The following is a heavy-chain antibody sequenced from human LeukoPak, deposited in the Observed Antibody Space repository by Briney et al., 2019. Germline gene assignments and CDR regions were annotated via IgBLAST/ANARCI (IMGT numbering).Heavy chain of an antibody. CDR1: GFTFSSYA. Sequence: PGGSLRLSCAASGFTFSSYAMSWVRQAPGKGLEWVSAISGSGGSTYYADSVKGRFTISRDNSKNTLYLQMNSLRAEDTAVYYCAGTQEDDYDSSGYSPLEYVQHWGQGTLVTVSS. CDR2: ISGSGGST. J-gene: IGHJ1*01. CDR3: AGTQEDDYDSSGYSPLEYVQH. D-gene: IGHD3-22*01. V-gene: IGHV3-23*01.